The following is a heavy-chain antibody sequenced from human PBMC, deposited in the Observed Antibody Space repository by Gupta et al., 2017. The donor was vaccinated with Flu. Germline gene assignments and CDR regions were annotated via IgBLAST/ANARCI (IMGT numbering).Heavy chain of an antibody. CDR3: ATDNTVYDSAPYFDY. CDR2: IRSKFDGGTT. V-gene: IGHV3-15*01. CDR1: GFTFSNTW. D-gene: IGHD5/OR15-5a*01. J-gene: IGHJ4*02. Sequence: EVRLVESGGGLVKRGGSLRLSCAASGFTFSNTWMSCVRQAPGKGLEWVGRIRSKFDGGTTDYTAPVKDRFTISRDDSKNTLYLQMNSLKTEDTAVYFCATDNTVYDSAPYFDYWGQGTLVTVSS.